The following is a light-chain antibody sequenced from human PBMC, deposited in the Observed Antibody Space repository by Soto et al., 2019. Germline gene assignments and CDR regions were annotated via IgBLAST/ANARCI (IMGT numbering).Light chain of an antibody. CDR3: HQYDSSPLT. CDR1: QSVSSSY. Sequence: EIVLTQSPGTLSLSPGERATLSCRASQSVSSSYLAWYQQKPGQAPRLLIYGASSRATGTPDRFSGSGSGTYFTLTISRLAPEDAAVYYCHQYDSSPLTFGGGTKVEIK. CDR2: GAS. J-gene: IGKJ4*01. V-gene: IGKV3-20*01.